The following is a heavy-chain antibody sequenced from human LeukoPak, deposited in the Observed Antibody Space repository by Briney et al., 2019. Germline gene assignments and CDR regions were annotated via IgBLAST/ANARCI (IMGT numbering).Heavy chain of an antibody. Sequence: SVKVSCKASGGTFSNYAISWVRQAPGQGLEWMGGIIPIFGTANYARKFQGRVTITADTSTSTAYMERRSLRSDDTAMYYCARRGGKNYGDYLLYYYYMDVWGKGTTVTVSS. J-gene: IGHJ6*03. CDR2: IIPIFGTA. CDR1: GGTFSNYA. D-gene: IGHD4-17*01. V-gene: IGHV1-69*06. CDR3: ARRGGKNYGDYLLYYYYMDV.